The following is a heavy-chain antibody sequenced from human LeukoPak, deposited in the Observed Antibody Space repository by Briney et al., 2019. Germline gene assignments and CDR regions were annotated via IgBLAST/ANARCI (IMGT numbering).Heavy chain of an antibody. V-gene: IGHV4-34*01. CDR2: INHSGSA. Sequence: SETLSLTCAVYGGSFSRYYWTWIRQPPGKGLEWIGEINHSGSANYNPSLKSRVTISVDASKSQFSLRLTSVTAADTAVYYCARHPPRSRIAAAGFRFDPWGQGTLVTVSS. D-gene: IGHD6-13*01. J-gene: IGHJ5*02. CDR1: GGSFSRYY. CDR3: ARHPPRSRIAAAGFRFDP.